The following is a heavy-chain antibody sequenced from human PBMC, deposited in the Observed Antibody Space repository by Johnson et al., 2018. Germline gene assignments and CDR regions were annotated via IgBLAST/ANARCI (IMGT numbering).Heavy chain of an antibody. J-gene: IGHJ1*01. D-gene: IGHD3-22*01. V-gene: IGHV4-39*01. Sequence: QVQLQESGPGLVKPSETLSLTCTVSGGSISSSSYYWGWIRQPPGKGLEWIGSIYYSGSTYYNPSLKSRVSLSVATSKNQFSLKLSSVTAADTAVYYCARQSIYDSSGYYGEYFQHWGQGTLVTVSS. CDR3: ARQSIYDSSGYYGEYFQH. CDR2: IYYSGST. CDR1: GGSISSSSYY.